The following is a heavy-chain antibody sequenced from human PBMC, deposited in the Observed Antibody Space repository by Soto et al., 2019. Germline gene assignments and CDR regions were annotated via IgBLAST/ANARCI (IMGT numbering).Heavy chain of an antibody. Sequence: QVHLVESGGGLVKPGGSLRLSCIGSGFALSDNWMTWIRQAPGKGLEWVAHISASGDYSIHADSLKGRFTISRDNARNSLWLQMDSLTAQDTVVYFCARSTGWKEVGVYKYGLDVWGQGTTVIVSS. D-gene: IGHD2-8*01. V-gene: IGHV3-11*05. CDR1: GFALSDNW. J-gene: IGHJ6*02. CDR3: ARSTGWKEVGVYKYGLDV. CDR2: ISASGDYS.